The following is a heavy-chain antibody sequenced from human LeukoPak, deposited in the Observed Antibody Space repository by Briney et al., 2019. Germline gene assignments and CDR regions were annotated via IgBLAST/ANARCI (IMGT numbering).Heavy chain of an antibody. V-gene: IGHV4-59*08. Sequence: KPSETLSLTCTVSGGYMSSYYWCWIRQPPGKGLEWIGYIYYSGSTKYNPSLKSRVTISVDTSKNQFSLKLSSVTAADTAVYYCARGARAGYNLEPFDYWGQGTLVTVSS. J-gene: IGHJ4*02. CDR3: ARGARAGYNLEPFDY. D-gene: IGHD5-24*01. CDR2: IYYSGST. CDR1: GGYMSSYY.